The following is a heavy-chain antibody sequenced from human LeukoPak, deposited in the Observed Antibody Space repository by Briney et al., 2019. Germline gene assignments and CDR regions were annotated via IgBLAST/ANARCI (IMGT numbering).Heavy chain of an antibody. CDR1: GGPISRYY. CDR2: IYYSGST. V-gene: IGHV4-59*08. D-gene: IGHD2/OR15-2a*01. Sequence: ASEPLSLTCTVSGGPISRYYWRWLRQPPGKGLEWIGYIYYSGSTNYNPSLRSRVTISVDTSKNQFSLKLSSVTAADTAVYYCARHLWNYFDYWGQGTLVTVSS. CDR3: ARHLWNYFDY. J-gene: IGHJ4*02.